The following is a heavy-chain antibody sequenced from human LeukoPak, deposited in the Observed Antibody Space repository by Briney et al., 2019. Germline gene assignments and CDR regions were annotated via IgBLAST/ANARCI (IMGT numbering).Heavy chain of an antibody. Sequence: ASVKVSCKASGHTFTSYGISWVRQAPGQGLEWMGWISAYNGNTNYAQKLQGRVTMTTDTSTSTAYMELRSLRSDDTAVYYCARDRRDGYNLDAFGIWGQGTMVTVSS. D-gene: IGHD5-24*01. CDR1: GHTFTSYG. CDR3: ARDRRDGYNLDAFGI. J-gene: IGHJ3*02. V-gene: IGHV1-18*01. CDR2: ISAYNGNT.